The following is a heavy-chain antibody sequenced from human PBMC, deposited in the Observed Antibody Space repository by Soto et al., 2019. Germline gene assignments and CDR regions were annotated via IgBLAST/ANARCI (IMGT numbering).Heavy chain of an antibody. Sequence: PGGSLRLSCAASGFTFNNYAIHWVRQAPGKGLEWVAVIAYDKSNKYYADSVKGRFTISRDNSKNTLYLQMNSLRAEDTAVYYSAKDRSLGYCGGDCYVNWFDPWGQGTLVTVSS. CDR1: GFTFNNYA. CDR3: AKDRSLGYCGGDCYVNWFDP. CDR2: IAYDKSNK. V-gene: IGHV3-30-3*01. J-gene: IGHJ5*02. D-gene: IGHD2-21*02.